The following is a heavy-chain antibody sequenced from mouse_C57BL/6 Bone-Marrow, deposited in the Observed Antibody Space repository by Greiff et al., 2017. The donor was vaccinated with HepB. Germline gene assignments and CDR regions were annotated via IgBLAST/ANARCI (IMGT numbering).Heavy chain of an antibody. CDR3: ARATGYWYFDV. Sequence: EVQLQQSGPGMVKPSQSLSLTCTVTGYSITSGYDWHWIRHFPGNKLEWMGYISYSGSTNYNPSLKSRISITHDTSKNHFFLKLNSVTTEDTATYYCARATGYWYFDVWGTGTTVTVSS. CDR2: ISYSGST. V-gene: IGHV3-1*01. J-gene: IGHJ1*03. CDR1: GYSITSGYD. D-gene: IGHD4-1*02.